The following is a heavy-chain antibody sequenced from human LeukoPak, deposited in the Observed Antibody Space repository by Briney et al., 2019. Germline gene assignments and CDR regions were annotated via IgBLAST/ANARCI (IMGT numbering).Heavy chain of an antibody. CDR1: GFTFSSYA. V-gene: IGHV3-30-3*01. D-gene: IGHD2-15*01. J-gene: IGHJ4*02. CDR2: ISYVGSNK. CDR3: ARDLSCSGGSCHDY. Sequence: GGSLRLSCAASGFTFSSYAMHWVRQAPGKGLEWVAVISYVGSNKYYADSVKGRFTISRDNSKNTLYLQMNSLRAEDTAVYYCARDLSCSGGSCHDYWGQGTLVTVSS.